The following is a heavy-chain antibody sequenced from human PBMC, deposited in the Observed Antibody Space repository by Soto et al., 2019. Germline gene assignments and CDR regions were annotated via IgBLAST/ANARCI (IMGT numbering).Heavy chain of an antibody. J-gene: IGHJ4*02. Sequence: GGSLRLSCAASGLTLSESWMSWVRQSPGKGLEWVARVLSESDGSKTDYTAPVKDRFTISRDDSKNMLYLQMNNLKTEDTAVNFCSTYDYIWGPHLYRWAYWGRGALVTVSS. CDR2: VLSESDGSKT. CDR3: STYDYIWGPHLYRWAY. D-gene: IGHD3-16*01. CDR1: GLTLSESW. V-gene: IGHV3-15*01.